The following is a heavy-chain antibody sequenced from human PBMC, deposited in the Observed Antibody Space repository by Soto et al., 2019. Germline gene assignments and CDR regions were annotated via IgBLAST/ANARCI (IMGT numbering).Heavy chain of an antibody. Sequence: QVQLVQSGAEVKKPGSSVKVSCKASGATFSTNAFSWVRQAPGQGLEWMGGIIPIFGTTDYAQKVQRRLTITVDESASTAYLELRNLRSEDTAIYFCARSIPATLFREDYWGQGTLVTVSS. D-gene: IGHD3-10*02. CDR1: GATFSTNA. CDR3: ARSIPATLFREDY. CDR2: IIPIFGTT. J-gene: IGHJ4*02. V-gene: IGHV1-69*12.